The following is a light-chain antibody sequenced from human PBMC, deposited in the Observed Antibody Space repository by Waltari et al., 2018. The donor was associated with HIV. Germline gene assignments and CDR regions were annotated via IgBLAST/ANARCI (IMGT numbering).Light chain of an antibody. CDR3: QQYGLSPKT. CDR2: GAS. V-gene: IGKV3-20*01. Sequence: IVLTQSPATLSLSPGERATLSCRASQAVSNNYVAWYQQRPGQAPRLVIFGASSSATGIPDRFSGSGSGTDFTLTSSRLEPEESATYYCQQYGLSPKTFGQGTKVEIK. J-gene: IGKJ1*01. CDR1: QAVSNNY.